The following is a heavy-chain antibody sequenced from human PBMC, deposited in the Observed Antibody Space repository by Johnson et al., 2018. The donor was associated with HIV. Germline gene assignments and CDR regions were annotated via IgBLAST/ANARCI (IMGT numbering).Heavy chain of an antibody. V-gene: IGHV3-30*02. D-gene: IGHD1-26*01. Sequence: QVQLVESGGGVVQPGGSLRLSCAASGFTFSSYGMHWVRRTPGTGLEWVAFIRYDSSDKSYADSVKVRFTISRDNSKNTLHLQMNSLRAEDTAVYYCAKDGATRAFDIWGQGTMVTVSS. CDR1: GFTFSSYG. CDR2: IRYDSSDK. J-gene: IGHJ3*02. CDR3: AKDGATRAFDI.